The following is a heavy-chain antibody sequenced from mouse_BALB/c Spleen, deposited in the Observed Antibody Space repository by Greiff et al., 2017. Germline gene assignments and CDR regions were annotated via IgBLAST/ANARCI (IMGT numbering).Heavy chain of an antibody. J-gene: IGHJ2*01. CDR1: GFTFSSYA. D-gene: IGHD1-1*01. Sequence: EVKVVESGGGLVKPGGSLKLSCAASGFTFSSYAMSWVRQTPEKRLEWVASISSGGSTYYPDSVKGRFTISRDNARNILYLQMSSLRSEDTAMYYCARGSYYYGSSFDYWGQGTTLTVSS. V-gene: IGHV5-6-5*01. CDR2: ISSGGST. CDR3: ARGSYYYGSSFDY.